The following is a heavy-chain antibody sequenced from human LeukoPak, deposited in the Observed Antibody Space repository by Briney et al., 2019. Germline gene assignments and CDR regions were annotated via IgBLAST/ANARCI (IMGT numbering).Heavy chain of an antibody. V-gene: IGHV3-48*03. J-gene: IGHJ4*02. CDR3: VPPLLGSGSRIAFDY. Sequence: PGGSLRLSCAASGFTFSSYETNWVRQAPGKGLEWVSYISSSGSTIYYADSVKGRFTISRDNAKNSLYLQMNSLRAEDTAVYYCVPPLLGSGSRIAFDYWGQGTLVTVSS. CDR2: ISSSGSTI. D-gene: IGHD3-10*01. CDR1: GFTFSSYE.